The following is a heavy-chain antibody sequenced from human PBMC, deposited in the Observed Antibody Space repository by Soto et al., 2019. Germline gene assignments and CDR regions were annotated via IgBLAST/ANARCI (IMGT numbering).Heavy chain of an antibody. D-gene: IGHD5-12*01. CDR1: GFTFSSYS. Sequence: EVQLVESGGGLVQPGGSLRLSCAASGFTFSSYSMNWVRQAPGKGLEWVSYISSSSTIYYADSVKGRFTISRDNAKNSLYLQMNSLRAEDTAVYYCARGYDSFDYWGQGTLVTVSS. J-gene: IGHJ4*02. CDR2: ISSSSTI. CDR3: ARGYDSFDY. V-gene: IGHV3-48*01.